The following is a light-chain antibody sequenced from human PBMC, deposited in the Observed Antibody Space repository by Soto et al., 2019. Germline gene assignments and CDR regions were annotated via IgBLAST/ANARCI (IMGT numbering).Light chain of an antibody. Sequence: EIVLTQSPGTLSLSPGERATLSCRASQSVSSSYLAWYQQKPGQAPRLLIYGASSRATGIPDRFSGSGSGTAFTLTISRLAPEDFAVYYCQQYGSSPRTFGQGTKVEIK. V-gene: IGKV3-20*01. J-gene: IGKJ1*01. CDR3: QQYGSSPRT. CDR1: QSVSSSY. CDR2: GAS.